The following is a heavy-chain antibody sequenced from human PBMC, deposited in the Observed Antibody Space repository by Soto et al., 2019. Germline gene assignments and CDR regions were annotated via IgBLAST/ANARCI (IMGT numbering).Heavy chain of an antibody. J-gene: IGHJ4*02. CDR3: AKDLIFDSPAMVNGY. CDR1: GFTFNTYA. V-gene: IGHV3-30*18. CDR2: ISYDGSNE. D-gene: IGHD5-18*01. Sequence: PGGSLRLSCAASGFTFNTYAMHWVRQAPGKGLEWVAVISYDGSNEYYADSVKGRFTISRDNSKNTLYLQMNSLRAEDTAVYYCAKDLIFDSPAMVNGYWGQGTLVTVSS.